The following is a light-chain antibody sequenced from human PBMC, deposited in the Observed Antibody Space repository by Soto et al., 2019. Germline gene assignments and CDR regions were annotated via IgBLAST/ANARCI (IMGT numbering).Light chain of an antibody. V-gene: IGKV3-20*01. J-gene: IGKJ4*01. Sequence: EIVLTQSPGTLSLSPGERATLSCRASESVSDNYLAWYQQRSGQAPRLVIYGASSRASAVPDRFSGSGSGADFTLPISRLEPEDFAVNYCQQYGSSPLTFGGGTKVEIK. CDR3: QQYGSSPLT. CDR1: ESVSDNY. CDR2: GAS.